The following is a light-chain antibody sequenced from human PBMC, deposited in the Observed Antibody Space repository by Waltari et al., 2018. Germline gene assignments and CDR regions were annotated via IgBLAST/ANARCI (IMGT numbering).Light chain of an antibody. CDR1: QSVGRT. V-gene: IGKV3-20*01. CDR3: QHYLRLPVA. Sequence: EIVLTQSPGTLSLSPGERAIVSCRASQSVGRTLAWYQQKPGQAPRLLIYGASNRATGIPERVIGSGSWTEFSLTISGLEPEDSAVYYCQHYLRLPVAFGQGTKVEIK. J-gene: IGKJ1*01. CDR2: GAS.